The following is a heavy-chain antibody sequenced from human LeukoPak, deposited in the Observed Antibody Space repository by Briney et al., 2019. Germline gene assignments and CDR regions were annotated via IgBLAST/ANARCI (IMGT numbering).Heavy chain of an antibody. J-gene: IGHJ4*02. CDR3: ARDPYDSDAYSSPIDY. D-gene: IGHD3-22*01. CDR2: ISSSSSYI. Sequence: GGSLRLSCAAYGFTLSSHSMDWVPQAPGKGLEWVSSISSSSSYIHSADSVKGRFTISRDNAKNSLYLQMNSLRAEDTAVYYCARDPYDSDAYSSPIDYWGQGTLVTVSS. V-gene: IGHV3-21*01. CDR1: GFTLSSHS.